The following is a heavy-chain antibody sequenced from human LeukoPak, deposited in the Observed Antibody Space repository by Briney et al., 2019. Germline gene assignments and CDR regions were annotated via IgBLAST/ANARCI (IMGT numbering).Heavy chain of an antibody. D-gene: IGHD3-22*01. Sequence: SQTLSLTCTVSGGSISSGSYYWSWIRQPAGKGLEWIGRVYTRGSTNYNPSLKSRVTISVDTSKNQFSLKLSSVTAADTAVYYCAREQVGYYDSSGYYYLGYYYYYMDVWGKGTTVTISS. CDR2: VYTRGST. CDR1: GGSISSGSYY. CDR3: AREQVGYYDSSGYYYLGYYYYYMDV. J-gene: IGHJ6*03. V-gene: IGHV4-61*02.